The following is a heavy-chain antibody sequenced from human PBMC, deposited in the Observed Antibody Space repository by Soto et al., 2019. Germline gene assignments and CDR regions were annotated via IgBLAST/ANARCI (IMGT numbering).Heavy chain of an antibody. V-gene: IGHV3-30*03. Sequence: GWLRRACTASGFTFSSYGMHWVRQAPGKGLEWVAVISYDGNNRYYGDSVKGRFTISRDNSKNTVYLQMNSLRVEDTAVYYCASTWSGYYYFDSWGQGTLVTVYS. D-gene: IGHD3-3*01. CDR2: ISYDGNNR. J-gene: IGHJ4*02. CDR1: GFTFSSYG. CDR3: ASTWSGYYYFDS.